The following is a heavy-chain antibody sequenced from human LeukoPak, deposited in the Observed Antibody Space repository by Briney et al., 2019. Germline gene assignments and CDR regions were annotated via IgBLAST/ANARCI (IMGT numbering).Heavy chain of an antibody. CDR3: ATSKTSCGDGVCYTDK. V-gene: IGHV4-39*07. Sequence: SETLSLTCSVSGGSIRDGQYWAWIRQPPGRGLEWIGSLYYSGTTYRKASLKSRVTFSLDTSNNKFSLKLTSVTAADTAMYYCATSKTSCGDGVCYTDKWGPGTLVSVSS. D-gene: IGHD2-8*01. CDR2: LYYSGTT. J-gene: IGHJ4*02. CDR1: GGSIRDGQY.